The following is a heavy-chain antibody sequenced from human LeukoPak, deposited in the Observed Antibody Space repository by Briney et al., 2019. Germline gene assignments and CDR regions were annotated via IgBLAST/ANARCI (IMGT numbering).Heavy chain of an antibody. CDR1: GYTFTSYY. J-gene: IGHJ4*02. D-gene: IGHD3-22*01. CDR3: ARSQHLNYYDSSGYPAPFDY. CDR2: INPSGGST. Sequence: ASVRVSCKASGYTFTSYYMHWVRQAPGQGLEWMGIINPSGGSTSYAQKFQGRVTMTRDTSTSTVYMELSSLRSEDTAVYYCARSQHLNYYDSSGYPAPFDYWGQGTLVTVSS. V-gene: IGHV1-46*01.